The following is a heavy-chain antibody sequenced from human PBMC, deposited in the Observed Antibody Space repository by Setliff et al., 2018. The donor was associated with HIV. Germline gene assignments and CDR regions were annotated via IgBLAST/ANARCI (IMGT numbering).Heavy chain of an antibody. CDR3: ARAFVEVTPHYALDV. D-gene: IGHD2-21*02. V-gene: IGHV1-8*02. CDR2: MNPASGDT. Sequence: GASVKVSCKTSGYSFTTYDINWARQAAGQGLEWMGWMNPASGDTGSAQKFQGRLTMTRDTSIDTAYMELSSLSSDDSAVYFCARAFVEVTPHYALDVWGQGTTVTVSS. J-gene: IGHJ6*02. CDR1: GYSFTTYD.